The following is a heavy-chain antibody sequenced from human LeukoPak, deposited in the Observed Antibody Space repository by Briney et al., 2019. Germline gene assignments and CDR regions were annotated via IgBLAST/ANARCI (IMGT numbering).Heavy chain of an antibody. CDR3: AKSRDGYNSAADY. V-gene: IGHV3-23*01. J-gene: IGHJ4*02. Sequence: GGSLRLSCAASGFTFSSYAMSWVRQAPGKGLEWVSGISGSGGSTYCADPVKGRFTISRDNSKNTLYLQMNSLRAEDTAVYYCAKSRDGYNSAADYWGQGTLVTVSS. CDR2: ISGSGGST. CDR1: GFTFSSYA. D-gene: IGHD5-24*01.